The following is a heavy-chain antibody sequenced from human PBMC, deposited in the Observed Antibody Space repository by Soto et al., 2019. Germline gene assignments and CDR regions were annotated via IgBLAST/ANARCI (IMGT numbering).Heavy chain of an antibody. Sequence: EVQLVESGGGLVKPGGSLRLSCAASGFTFSNAWMSWVRQAPGKGLEWVGRIKSKTDGGTTDYAAPVKGRFTISRDDSKNTLHLQMNSLKTEDTAVYYCTTVGPPGYWSSTSCFLAAFDIWGQGTMVTVSS. CDR2: IKSKTDGGTT. CDR1: GFTFSNAW. J-gene: IGHJ3*02. CDR3: TTVGPPGYWSSTSCFLAAFDI. D-gene: IGHD2-2*01. V-gene: IGHV3-15*01.